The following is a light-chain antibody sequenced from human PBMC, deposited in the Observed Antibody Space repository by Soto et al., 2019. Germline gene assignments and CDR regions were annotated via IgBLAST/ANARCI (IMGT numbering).Light chain of an antibody. V-gene: IGLV2-14*03. CDR3: SCWPSGATDV. CDR1: SSDVGAYNY. CDR2: DVN. J-gene: IGLJ1*01. Sequence: QSALTQPASVSGSPGQSITISCAGTSSDVGAYNYVSWYQHHPGKAPKLMIYDVNNRPSGVSNRFSGSKSGNTASLTIPGDEAADYDDYYCSCWPSGATDVFGGGTKVTVL.